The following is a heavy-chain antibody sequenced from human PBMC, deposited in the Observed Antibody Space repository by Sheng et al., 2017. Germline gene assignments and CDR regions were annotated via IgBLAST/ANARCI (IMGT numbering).Heavy chain of an antibody. CDR2: FDPEDGET. J-gene: IGHJ5*02. CDR1: GYTLTELS. D-gene: IGHD3-10*01. V-gene: IGHV1-24*01. Sequence: QVQLVQSGAEVKKPGASVKVSCKVSGYTLTELSMHWVRQAPGKGLEWMGGFDPEDGETIYAQKFQGRVTMTEDTSTDTAYMELSSLRSEDTAVYYCATIITMVRGVIVYGINWFDPWGQGTLVTVSS. CDR3: ATIITMVRGVIVYGINWFDP.